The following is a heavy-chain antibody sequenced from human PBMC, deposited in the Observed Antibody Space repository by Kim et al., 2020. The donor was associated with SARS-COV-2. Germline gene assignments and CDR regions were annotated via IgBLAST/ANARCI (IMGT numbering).Heavy chain of an antibody. CDR1: GGSISSGGYY. V-gene: IGHV4-31*03. CDR3: ATAPGSGTYYYGAFDV. CDR2: IYYHSGST. Sequence: SETLSLTCIVSGGSISSGGYYWSWIRQHPGKGLEWIGYIYYHSGSTYYNPSLKSRLSISVDMSKNQFSLRLTSVTAADTAVYYCATAPGSGTYYYGAFDV. J-gene: IGHJ3*01. D-gene: IGHD3-22*01.